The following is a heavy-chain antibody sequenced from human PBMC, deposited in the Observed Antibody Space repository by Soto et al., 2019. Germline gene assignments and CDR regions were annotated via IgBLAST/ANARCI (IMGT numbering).Heavy chain of an antibody. J-gene: IGHJ6*02. CDR3: ANGVYSRSLPGAHGMDV. CDR1: GGPINKNYYY. V-gene: IGHV4-39*01. D-gene: IGHD3-22*01. Sequence: QLQLQQSGPGLVEPSETLSLTCTVSGGPINKNYYYWGWIRQPPGKGLEWIGSFYYSGITDYSPSLRSRVTIFVDTSKNQVSLNLSSVTAADTAVYYCANGVYSRSLPGAHGMDVWGQGTTVIVSS. CDR2: FYYSGIT.